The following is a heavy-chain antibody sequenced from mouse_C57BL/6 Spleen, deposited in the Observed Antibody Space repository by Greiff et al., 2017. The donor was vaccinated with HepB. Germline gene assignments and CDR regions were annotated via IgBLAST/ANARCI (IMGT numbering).Heavy chain of an antibody. Sequence: QVQLQQSGPELVKPGASVKISCKASGYAFSSSWMNWVKQRPGKGLEWIGRIYPGDGDTNYNGKFKGKATLTADKSSSTAYMQLSSLTSEDSAVYFCARWGCGSKDWYFDVWGTGTTVTVSS. CDR3: ARWGCGSKDWYFDV. J-gene: IGHJ1*03. D-gene: IGHD2-5*01. V-gene: IGHV1-82*01. CDR1: GYAFSSSW. CDR2: IYPGDGDT.